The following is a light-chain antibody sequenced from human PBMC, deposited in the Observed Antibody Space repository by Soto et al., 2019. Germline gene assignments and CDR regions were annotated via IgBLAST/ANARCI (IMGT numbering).Light chain of an antibody. CDR1: NSDVGIYNY. V-gene: IGLV2-14*01. Sequence: QSASVSGSPGQSITISCTGTNSDVGIYNYVSWYQLHPGKAPKLLIYGVSNRPSGVSNRFSGSKSGNTASLTISGLQAEDEGDYYCSSYTRTSSLVFGGGTKLTVL. CDR3: SSYTRTSSLV. CDR2: GVS. J-gene: IGLJ3*02.